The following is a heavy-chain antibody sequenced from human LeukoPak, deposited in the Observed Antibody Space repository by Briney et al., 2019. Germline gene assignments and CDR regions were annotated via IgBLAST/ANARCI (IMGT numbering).Heavy chain of an antibody. Sequence: PSETLSLTCTVSGASIGKIEDYWGWLRQSPGKGLEWIGTIYHIGSTYYNPSLKSRVTMSVDASKNQLSLKLSSVTAADTAVYYCARDHVRFIRRRNNVFDIWGQGTMVTVSS. J-gene: IGHJ3*02. CDR3: ARDHVRFIRRRNNVFDI. V-gene: IGHV4-39*07. CDR1: GASIGKIEDY. CDR2: IYHIGST. D-gene: IGHD1-14*01.